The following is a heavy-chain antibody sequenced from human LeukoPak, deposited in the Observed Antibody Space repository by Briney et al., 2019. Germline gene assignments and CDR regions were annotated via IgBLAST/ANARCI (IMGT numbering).Heavy chain of an antibody. J-gene: IGHJ5*02. CDR2: INPNSGGT. CDR1: GYTFTVYY. CDR3: ARKLGVVVAATGVHWFDP. Sequence: ASVKVSCKASGYTFTVYYMHWVRQAPGQGLEWMGWINPNSGGTNYAQKFQGRVTMTRDTSISTAYMELSRLRSDDTAVYYCARKLGVVVAATGVHWFDPWGQGTLVTVSS. V-gene: IGHV1-2*02. D-gene: IGHD2-15*01.